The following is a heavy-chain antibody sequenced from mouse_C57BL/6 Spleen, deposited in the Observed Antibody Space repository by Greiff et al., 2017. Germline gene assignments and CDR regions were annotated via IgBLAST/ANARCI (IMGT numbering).Heavy chain of an antibody. CDR1: GYTFTSYG. CDR3: AREDYYGSTPFAY. Sequence: VQLQQSGAELARPGASVKLSCKASGYTFTSYGISWVKQRTGQGLELIGEIYPRSGNTYYNEKFKGKATLTADKSSSTAYMELRSLTSEDSAVYFCAREDYYGSTPFAYWGQGTLVTVSA. D-gene: IGHD1-1*01. V-gene: IGHV1-81*01. CDR2: IYPRSGNT. J-gene: IGHJ3*01.